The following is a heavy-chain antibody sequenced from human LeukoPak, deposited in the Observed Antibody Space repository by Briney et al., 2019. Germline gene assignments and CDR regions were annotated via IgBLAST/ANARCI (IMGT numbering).Heavy chain of an antibody. CDR3: ARYRSGTVGATGYYYMDV. Sequence: GGSLRLSCAASGFTFSSYEMNWVRQAPGKGLEWVANIKQDGSEKYYVDSVKGRFTLSRDNAKNSLYLQMNSLRAEDTAVYYCARYRSGTVGATGYYYMDVWGKGTTVTVSS. CDR1: GFTFSSYE. CDR2: IKQDGSEK. V-gene: IGHV3-7*01. D-gene: IGHD1-26*01. J-gene: IGHJ6*03.